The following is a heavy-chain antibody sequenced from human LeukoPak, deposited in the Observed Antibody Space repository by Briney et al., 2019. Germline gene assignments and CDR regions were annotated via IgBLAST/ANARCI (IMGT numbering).Heavy chain of an antibody. J-gene: IGHJ4*02. D-gene: IGHD2-15*01. V-gene: IGHV4-34*01. Sequence: SETLSLTSVSNGGSFMGYYGSGFGQPPGKGLEWIGEINHSGSTNYNPSLKSRVTISVDTPKNQFSLKLSSVTAADTAVYYCALGGYCSGGSSYGGGFDYWGQGTLVTVSS. CDR1: GGSFMGYY. CDR3: ALGGYCSGGSSYGGGFDY. CDR2: INHSGST.